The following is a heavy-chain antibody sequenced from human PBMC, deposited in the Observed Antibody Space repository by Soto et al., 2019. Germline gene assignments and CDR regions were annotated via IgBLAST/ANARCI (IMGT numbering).Heavy chain of an antibody. D-gene: IGHD3-10*01. J-gene: IGHJ4*02. CDR2: INHSGST. V-gene: IGHV4-34*01. CDR1: GGSFSGYY. CDR3: ARYKNYGSGSSRGLAYFDY. Sequence: SETLSLTCAVYGGSFSGYYWSWIRQPPGKGLEWIGEINHSGSTNYNPSLKSRVTISVDTSKNQFSLKLSSVTAADTAVYYCARYKNYGSGSSRGLAYFDYWGQGTLVTVSS.